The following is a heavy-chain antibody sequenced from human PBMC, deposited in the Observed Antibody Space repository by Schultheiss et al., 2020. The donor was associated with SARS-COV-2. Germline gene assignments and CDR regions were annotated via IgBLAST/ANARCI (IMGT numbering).Heavy chain of an antibody. CDR1: GFAFSSYA. V-gene: IGHV3-47*02. D-gene: IGHD3-3*01. CDR2: IGTGGDT. Sequence: GGSLRLSCAASGFAFSSYALHWVRRAPGKGLEWVSAIGTGGDTYYADSVMGRFTISRDNAKKSLYLQMNSLRAGDTAVYYCTRDNRLLGVDQYYMDVWGKGTTVTVSS. J-gene: IGHJ6*03. CDR3: TRDNRLLGVDQYYMDV.